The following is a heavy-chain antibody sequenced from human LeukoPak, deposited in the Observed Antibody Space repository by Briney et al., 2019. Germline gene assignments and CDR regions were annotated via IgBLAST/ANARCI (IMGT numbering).Heavy chain of an antibody. J-gene: IGHJ5*02. D-gene: IGHD2-2*01. CDR1: GGTFSSYA. V-gene: IGHV1-69*06. CDR3: AREGNCSSTSCYGSSRVWLDP. Sequence: GASVKVSCKASGGTFSSYAISWVRQAPGQGLEWMGGIIPIFGTANYAQKFQGRVTITADKSTSTAYMELSSLRSEDTAVYYCAREGNCSSTSCYGSSRVWLDPWGQGTLVTVSS. CDR2: IIPIFGTA.